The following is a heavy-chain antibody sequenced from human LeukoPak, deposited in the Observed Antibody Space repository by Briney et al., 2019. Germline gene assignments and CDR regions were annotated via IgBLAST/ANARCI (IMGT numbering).Heavy chain of an antibody. J-gene: IGHJ3*02. V-gene: IGHV3-33*01. CDR3: ARDVEGGTFDI. Sequence: GGSLRLSCAASGFTFSSYGMHWVRQAPGKGLEWLAVIWYDGSNIYYADPVKGRFAISRDNAKNSLFLEMSSLRADDTAVYFCARDVEGGTFDIWGQGTTVTVSS. CDR1: GFTFSSYG. D-gene: IGHD3-16*01. CDR2: IWYDGSNI.